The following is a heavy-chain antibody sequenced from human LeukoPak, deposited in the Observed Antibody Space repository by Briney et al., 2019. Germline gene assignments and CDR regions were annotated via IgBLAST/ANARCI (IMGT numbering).Heavy chain of an antibody. Sequence: GGSLRLSCAASGFTFSSYSMNWVRQAPGKGLEWVSSISSSSSYIYYADSVKGRFTISRDNAKNSLYLQMNSLRAEDTAVYYCARADRLGAALLASFDYWGQGTLVTVSS. CDR3: ARADRLGAALLASFDY. CDR2: ISSSSSYI. V-gene: IGHV3-21*01. J-gene: IGHJ4*02. CDR1: GFTFSSYS. D-gene: IGHD3-16*01.